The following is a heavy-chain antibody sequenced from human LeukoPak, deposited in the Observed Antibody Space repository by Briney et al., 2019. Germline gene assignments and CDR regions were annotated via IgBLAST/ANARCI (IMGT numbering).Heavy chain of an antibody. Sequence: PGGSLRLSCAASGFTFSSYAMSWVRQAPGKGLEWVSGISSDGGSTIYADSVKGRFTISTDNSKNTLYLQMNSLRAEDTAVYYCAKDRHGCDRRGYYYWNFDLWGRGTLVTVS. D-gene: IGHD3-22*01. V-gene: IGHV3-23*01. CDR1: GFTFSSYA. CDR2: ISSDGGST. CDR3: AKDRHGCDRRGYYYWNFDL. J-gene: IGHJ2*01.